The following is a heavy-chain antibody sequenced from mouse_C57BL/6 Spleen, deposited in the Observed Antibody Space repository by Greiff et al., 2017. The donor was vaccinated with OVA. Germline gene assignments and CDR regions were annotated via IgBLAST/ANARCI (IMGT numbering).Heavy chain of an antibody. J-gene: IGHJ4*01. D-gene: IGHD1-1*01. CDR3: ARHEKGHYYGSGDYAMDY. Sequence: QVQLQQSGAELVKPGASVKLSCKASGYTFTEYTIHWVKQRSGQGLEWIGWSYPGSGSIKYNEKFKDKATLTADKSSSTVYMELSRLTSEDSAVYFCARHEKGHYYGSGDYAMDYWGQGTSVTVSS. CDR2: SYPGSGSI. CDR1: GYTFTEYT. V-gene: IGHV1-62-2*01.